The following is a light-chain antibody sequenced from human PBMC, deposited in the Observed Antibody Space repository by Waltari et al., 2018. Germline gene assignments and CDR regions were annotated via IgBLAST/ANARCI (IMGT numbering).Light chain of an antibody. Sequence: SYVVTPPPSGSVAPGQTATITCEGENIERKSVNWYQQEAGQAPVLVVYDDSDRPPGIPARLSGSNSGNTATLTIRRVEAGDEADYYCQLWDSRSNHLVFGGGTKLTVL. J-gene: IGLJ3*02. V-gene: IGLV3-21*02. CDR1: NIERKS. CDR3: QLWDSRSNHLV. CDR2: DDS.